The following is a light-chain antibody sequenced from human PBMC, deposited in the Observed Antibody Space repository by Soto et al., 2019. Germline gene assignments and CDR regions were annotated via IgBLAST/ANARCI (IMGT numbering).Light chain of an antibody. Sequence: QSVLTQPPSASGTPGQRVTISCSGSTSNIGSNYVYWYQQLPGTAPKLLIYRNNQRPSGVPDRFSGFKSGTSVSLAISGLRSEDEADYYCATWDDSLSGYVFGAGTRSPS. CDR1: TSNIGSNY. CDR2: RNN. J-gene: IGLJ1*01. CDR3: ATWDDSLSGYV. V-gene: IGLV1-47*01.